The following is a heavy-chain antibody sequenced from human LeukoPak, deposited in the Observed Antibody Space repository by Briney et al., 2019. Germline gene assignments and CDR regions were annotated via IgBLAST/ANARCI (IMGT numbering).Heavy chain of an antibody. V-gene: IGHV3-23*01. CDR1: GFTFSSYA. CDR3: ARSMLYSSSWYVGEREYYFDY. J-gene: IGHJ4*02. CDR2: ISGSGGST. Sequence: GGSLRLSCAASGFTFSSYAMSWVRQAPGKGLEWVSAISGSGGSTYYADSVKGRFTISRDNSKNTLYLQMNSLRAEDTAVYYCARSMLYSSSWYVGEREYYFDYWGQGTLVTVSS. D-gene: IGHD6-13*01.